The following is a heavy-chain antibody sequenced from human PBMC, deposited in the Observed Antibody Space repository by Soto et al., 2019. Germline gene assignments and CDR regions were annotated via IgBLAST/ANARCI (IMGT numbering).Heavy chain of an antibody. D-gene: IGHD2-15*01. V-gene: IGHV3-74*01. Sequence: EVQLVESGGGLVQPGGSLRLSCAASGFTFGNYWMNWVRQAPGKGLVWVSRINSDGSVSSYADSVKGRLTISRDNVKNTLYLQMDSLRVEDTAVYYCARGDCVGGTCYSLAGSFYYYMDVWGKGTTVTVFS. J-gene: IGHJ6*03. CDR2: INSDGSVS. CDR1: GFTFGNYW. CDR3: ARGDCVGGTCYSLAGSFYYYMDV.